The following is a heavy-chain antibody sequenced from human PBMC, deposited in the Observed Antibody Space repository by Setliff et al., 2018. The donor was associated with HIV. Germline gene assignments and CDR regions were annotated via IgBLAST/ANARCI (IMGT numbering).Heavy chain of an antibody. V-gene: IGHV1-18*01. CDR1: GYSFINYG. D-gene: IGHD1-26*01. CDR3: ARARLQGIVTAVGPRDNCLDP. Sequence: ASVKVSCKASGYSFINYGISWVRQAPGQGLEWMGWISAYTGNTDYAPRLLGRVTMTTDTFTSTAYMELRSLSSDDTAVYYCARARLQGIVTAVGPRDNCLDPWGQGTRVTVSS. CDR2: ISAYTGNT. J-gene: IGHJ5*02.